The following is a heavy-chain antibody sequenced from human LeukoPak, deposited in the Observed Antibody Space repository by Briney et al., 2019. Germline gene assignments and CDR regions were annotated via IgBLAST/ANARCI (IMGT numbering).Heavy chain of an antibody. J-gene: IGHJ4*02. D-gene: IGHD3-22*01. V-gene: IGHV3-23*01. CDR3: AKANSPYYYDSSGYSTFDY. CDR1: GFTFSSHA. CDR2: MSGSGVSP. Sequence: PGGSLRLSCAASGFTFSSHAMNWVRQAPGKGLEWVSGMSGSGVSPYYADSVKGRFTMSRDNSKNTMYLQMNSLRAEDTAVYYCAKANSPYYYDSSGYSTFDYWGQGTLVTVSS.